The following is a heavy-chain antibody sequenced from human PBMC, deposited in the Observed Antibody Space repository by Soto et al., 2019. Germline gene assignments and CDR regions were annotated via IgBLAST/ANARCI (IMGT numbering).Heavy chain of an antibody. CDR2: INHSGST. V-gene: IGHV4-34*01. Sequence: SETLSLTCAVYGGSFSGYYWSWIRQPPGKGLEWIGEINHSGSTNYNPSLKSRVTISVDTSKNQFSLKLSSVTAADTAVYYCARGVGYCSGGSCYLSYFDYWGQGTLVTVSS. CDR1: GGSFSGYY. CDR3: ARGVGYCSGGSCYLSYFDY. J-gene: IGHJ4*02. D-gene: IGHD2-15*01.